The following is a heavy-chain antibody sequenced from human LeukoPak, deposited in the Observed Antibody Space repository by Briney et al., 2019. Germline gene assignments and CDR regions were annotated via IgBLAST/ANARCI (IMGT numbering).Heavy chain of an antibody. V-gene: IGHV3-23*01. Sequence: PGGSLRLSCAASGFTFSSNAMNWVRQAPGKGLEWVSAISGSGGSTYYADSVKGRFTISRDNSKNTLYLQMNSLRADDTAVYYCARSRSVPAGRFDPWGQGTLVTVSS. CDR3: ARSRSVPAGRFDP. CDR1: GFTFSSNA. D-gene: IGHD2-2*01. J-gene: IGHJ5*02. CDR2: ISGSGGST.